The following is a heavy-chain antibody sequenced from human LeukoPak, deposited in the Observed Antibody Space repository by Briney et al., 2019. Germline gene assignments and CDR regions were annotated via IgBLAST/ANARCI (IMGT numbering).Heavy chain of an antibody. J-gene: IGHJ4*02. CDR2: IGSRSTHI. CDR3: ARGVAYQVLVTATDFDY. D-gene: IGHD2-21*02. CDR1: GFTFTSYY. V-gene: IGHV3-21*01. Sequence: GGSLRLSCEASGFTFTSYYMNWVRQAPRRGLEWVSSIGSRSTHIYYADSVKGRFTISRDNAKNSLYLQMTSLRAEDTAVHCCARGVAYQVLVTATDFDYWGQGTLVTVSS.